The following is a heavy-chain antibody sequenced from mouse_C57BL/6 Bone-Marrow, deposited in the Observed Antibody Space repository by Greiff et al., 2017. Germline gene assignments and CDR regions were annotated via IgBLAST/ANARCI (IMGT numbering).Heavy chain of an antibody. Sequence: QVQLQQPGAELVRPGTSVKLSCKASGYTFTSSWMHWVKQRPGQGLEWIGVIDPSDSYTNYNQKFKGKATLTVDTSSSTAYMQLSSLTSEDSAVYYCARRYDYGRYFDVWGTGTTVTVAS. J-gene: IGHJ1*03. CDR2: IDPSDSYT. CDR3: ARRYDYGRYFDV. D-gene: IGHD2-4*01. V-gene: IGHV1-59*01. CDR1: GYTFTSSW.